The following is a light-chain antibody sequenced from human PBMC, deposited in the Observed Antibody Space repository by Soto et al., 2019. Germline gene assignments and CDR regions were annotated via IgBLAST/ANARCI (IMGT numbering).Light chain of an antibody. CDR2: KAS. J-gene: IGKJ4*01. CDR3: QQYNSYLLT. CDR1: QSISSW. Sequence: DIQMTQSPSTLSASVGDRVTITCRASQSISSWLAWYQQKPGKAPKLLIYKASSLESGVPSRFSGSGSGTEFSLTICSLQPDDFATYYCQQYNSYLLTFGGGTKGEIK. V-gene: IGKV1-5*03.